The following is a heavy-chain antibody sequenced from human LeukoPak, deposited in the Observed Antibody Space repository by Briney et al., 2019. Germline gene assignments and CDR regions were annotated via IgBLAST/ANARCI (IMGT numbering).Heavy chain of an antibody. CDR3: ARDGILWFGELHDAFDI. J-gene: IGHJ3*02. V-gene: IGHV3-11*01. CDR2: ISSSGSTI. CDR1: GFTFSDYY. Sequence: GGSLRLSCAASGFTFSDYYMSWIRQAPGKGLEWVSNISSSGSTIYYADPVEGRFTISRDNAKNSLYLQMNSLRAEDTAVYYCARDGILWFGELHDAFDIWGQGTMVTVSS. D-gene: IGHD3-10*01.